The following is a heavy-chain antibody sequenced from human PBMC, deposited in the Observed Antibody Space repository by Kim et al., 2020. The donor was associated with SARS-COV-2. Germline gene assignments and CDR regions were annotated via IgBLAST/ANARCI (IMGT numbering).Heavy chain of an antibody. V-gene: IGHV3-11*05. D-gene: IGHD3-16*02. Sequence: GGSLRLSCAASGFTFSDYYMSWIRQAPGKGLEWVSYISSSSSYTNYADSVKGRFTISRDNAKNSLYLQMNSLRAEDTAVYYCARVGYDYAWGSYRDYYYYYGMDVWGQGTTVTVPS. CDR3: ARVGYDYAWGSYRDYYYYYGMDV. CDR1: GFTFSDYY. CDR2: ISSSSSYT. J-gene: IGHJ6*02.